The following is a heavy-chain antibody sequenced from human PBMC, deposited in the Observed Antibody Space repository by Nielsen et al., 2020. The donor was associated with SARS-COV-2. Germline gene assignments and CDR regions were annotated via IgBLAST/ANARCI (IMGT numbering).Heavy chain of an antibody. CDR3: ATNRGDY. J-gene: IGHJ4*02. CDR2: IKEHGSEI. Sequence: WIRQPPGKGQEWVAQIKEHGSEIYYMDSVRGRFTISRDDSKNSGYLEMDSLRAEDTAVYFCATNRGDYWGQGTLVTVSS. D-gene: IGHD2/OR15-2a*01. V-gene: IGHV3-7*03.